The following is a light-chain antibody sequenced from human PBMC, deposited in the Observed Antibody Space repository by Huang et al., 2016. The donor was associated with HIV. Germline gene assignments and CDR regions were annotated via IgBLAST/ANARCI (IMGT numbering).Light chain of an antibody. CDR1: QSISSY. V-gene: IGKV1-39*01. Sequence: DIQMTQSPSSLSASVGDRVIITCRASQSISSYLNWYQKQPGKAPNLLIYAASSLQSGVPSRFSGSGSGTDFTLTIRSLQPEDFATYYCQQSYSNTFTFGAGTKVDVK. CDR2: AAS. J-gene: IGKJ3*01. CDR3: QQSYSNTFT.